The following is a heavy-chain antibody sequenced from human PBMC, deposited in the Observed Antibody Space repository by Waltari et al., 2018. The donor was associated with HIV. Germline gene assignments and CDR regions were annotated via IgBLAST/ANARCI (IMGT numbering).Heavy chain of an antibody. CDR3: ARVHDFWSGYCCHAFDI. CDR1: GFSVSTYD. Sequence: EVQLVESGGGLIQPGGSLRLSCAASGFSVSTYDMTWVRQAPGKGRELVSVLRTAGNTYYADSVKGRFTMSRDSSKNCLYLQMNSLGAEDTAVYYCARVHDFWSGYCCHAFDIWGQGTMVTVSS. J-gene: IGHJ3*02. D-gene: IGHD3-3*01. CDR2: LRTAGNT. V-gene: IGHV3-53*01.